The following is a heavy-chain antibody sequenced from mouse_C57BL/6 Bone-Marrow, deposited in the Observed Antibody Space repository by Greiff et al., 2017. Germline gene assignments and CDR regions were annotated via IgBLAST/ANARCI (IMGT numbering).Heavy chain of an antibody. Sequence: ESGPGLVKPSQSLSLTCSVTGYSITGGYYWNWIRQFPGNKLEWKGYISYDGSNNYNPSLKNRIAITRDTSKNQFFLKLNSVTTEDTATYCCAREPFYDSWYFDVWGTGTTVTVSS. CDR2: ISYDGSN. CDR3: AREPFYDSWYFDV. V-gene: IGHV3-6*01. J-gene: IGHJ1*03. D-gene: IGHD2-4*01. CDR1: GYSITGGYY.